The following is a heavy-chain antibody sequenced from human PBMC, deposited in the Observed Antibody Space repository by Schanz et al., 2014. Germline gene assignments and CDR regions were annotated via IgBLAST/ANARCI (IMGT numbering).Heavy chain of an antibody. CDR1: GFTFSSHW. CDR2: INSVGSNT. J-gene: IGHJ3*02. D-gene: IGHD4-17*01. Sequence: EVQLVESGGGVVQPGRSLRLSCAASGFTFSSHWMHWVRQDPGKGLVWVARINSVGSNTDYADSVTGQFTISRDNAKNTLYLQMNTLRAEDTAVYYCARKMKLGVYGGKGHDSLDIWGQGTMVTVSS. V-gene: IGHV3-74*02. CDR3: ARKMKLGVYGGKGHDSLDI.